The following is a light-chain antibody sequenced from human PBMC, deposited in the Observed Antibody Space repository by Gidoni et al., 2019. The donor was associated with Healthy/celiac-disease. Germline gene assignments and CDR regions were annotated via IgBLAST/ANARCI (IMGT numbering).Light chain of an antibody. J-gene: IGLJ1*01. Sequence: QSALTQPVPGSWSPGQSITISCTGTSSDVGGSNYVSWYQQHPGKAPKLMIYEVSNRPSGVSNRFSGSKSGNTASLTISGLQAEDEADYYCSSYTSSSTLVFGTGTKVTVL. V-gene: IGLV2-14*01. CDR3: SSYTSSSTLV. CDR1: SSDVGGSNY. CDR2: EVS.